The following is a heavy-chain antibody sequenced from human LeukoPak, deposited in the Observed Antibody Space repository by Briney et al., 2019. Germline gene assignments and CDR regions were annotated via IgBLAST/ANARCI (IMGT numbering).Heavy chain of an antibody. CDR3: AKATYYYDSSGYSFGAFDI. J-gene: IGHJ3*02. Sequence: GGSLRLSCAASGFTFSSYGMHWVRQAPGKGLEWVAFIRYDGSNKYYADSVKGRFTISRDNSKNTLYLQMNSLRAEDTAVYYCAKATYYYDSSGYSFGAFDIWGQGTMVTVSS. D-gene: IGHD3-22*01. CDR1: GFTFSSYG. CDR2: IRYDGSNK. V-gene: IGHV3-30*02.